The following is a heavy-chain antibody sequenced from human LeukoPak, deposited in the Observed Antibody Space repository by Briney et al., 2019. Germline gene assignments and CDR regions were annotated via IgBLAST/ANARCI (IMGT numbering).Heavy chain of an antibody. V-gene: IGHV5-51*01. Sequence: GESLKISCKVSGYRFTSYWIGWVRQKPGKGLEWMGIIFPGDSDTRYSPSFQGQVTISADKSISTTYLQWSSLKASDTAMYYCARRLTYDSRAYYCLDYWGQGTLVTVSS. J-gene: IGHJ4*02. D-gene: IGHD3-22*01. CDR2: IFPGDSDT. CDR1: GYRFTSYW. CDR3: ARRLTYDSRAYYCLDY.